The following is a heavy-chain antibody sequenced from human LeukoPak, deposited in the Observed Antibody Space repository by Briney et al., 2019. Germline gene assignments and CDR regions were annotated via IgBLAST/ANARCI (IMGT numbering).Heavy chain of an antibody. D-gene: IGHD3-22*01. CDR3: ARGGTIVVVFEPVGY. V-gene: IGHV1-2*02. Sequence: GASVKVSCKASGYTFTGYYMHWVRQAPGQGLEWMGWINPNSGGTNYAQKFQGRVTMTRDTSISTAYMELSRLRSDDTAVYYCARGGTIVVVFEPVGYWGQGTLVTVSS. J-gene: IGHJ4*02. CDR2: INPNSGGT. CDR1: GYTFTGYY.